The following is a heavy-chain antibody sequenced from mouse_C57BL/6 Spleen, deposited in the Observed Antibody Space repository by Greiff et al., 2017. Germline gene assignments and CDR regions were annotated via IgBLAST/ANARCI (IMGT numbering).Heavy chain of an antibody. CDR3: AREGGDGPYYFDY. V-gene: IGHV1-64*01. CDR2: IHPNSGST. Sequence: QVQLQQSGAELVKPGASVKLSCKASGYTFTSYWMHWVKQRPGQGLEWIGMIHPNSGSTNYNEKFKSKATLTVDKSSSTAYMQLSSLTSEDSAVYYCAREGGDGPYYFDYWGQGTTLTVSS. D-gene: IGHD2-3*01. J-gene: IGHJ2*01. CDR1: GYTFTSYW.